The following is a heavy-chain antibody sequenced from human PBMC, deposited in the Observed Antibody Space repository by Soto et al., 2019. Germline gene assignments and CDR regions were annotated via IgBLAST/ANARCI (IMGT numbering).Heavy chain of an antibody. V-gene: IGHV5-10-1*01. CDR3: ARGPHLLWFGELKIGNWFDP. J-gene: IGHJ5*02. D-gene: IGHD3-10*01. CDR1: GYSFTSYW. CDR2: IDPSDSYT. Sequence: GESLKISCKGSGYSFTSYWISWVRQMPGKGLEWMGRIDPSDSYTNYSPSFQGHVTISADKSISTAYLQWSSLKASDTAMYYCARGPHLLWFGELKIGNWFDPWGQGTLVPVSS.